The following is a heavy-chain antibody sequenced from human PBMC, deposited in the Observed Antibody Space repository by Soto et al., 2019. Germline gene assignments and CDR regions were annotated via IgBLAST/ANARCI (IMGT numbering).Heavy chain of an antibody. Sequence: ASVKVSCKTSGYDFFKYNMHWVRQAPGQGLEWMGVINPNGGYTRHAQKFQGRVIMTRDTSSKIVYMELSGLTSEDTAMYYCTRADSDVGIRPDARPWFDLWG. CDR1: GYDFFKYN. D-gene: IGHD2-2*01. CDR2: INPNGGYT. CDR3: TRADSDVGIRPDARPWFDL. V-gene: IGHV1-46*01. J-gene: IGHJ4*01.